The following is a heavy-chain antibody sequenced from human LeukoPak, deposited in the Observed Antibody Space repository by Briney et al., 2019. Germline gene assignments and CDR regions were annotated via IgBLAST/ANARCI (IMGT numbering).Heavy chain of an antibody. CDR1: GYSFTSYW. V-gene: IGHV5-51*01. CDR3: ARSLPKYCSSTSCYPMPFDY. D-gene: IGHD2-2*01. CDR2: IYPGDSET. J-gene: IGHJ4*02. Sequence: GESLKISCKGSGYSFTSYWIGWVRQMPGKGLEWMGIIYPGDSETRYSPSFQGQVSISADKSISTAYLQWSSLKASDTAMYYCARSLPKYCSSTSCYPMPFDYWGQGTLVTVSS.